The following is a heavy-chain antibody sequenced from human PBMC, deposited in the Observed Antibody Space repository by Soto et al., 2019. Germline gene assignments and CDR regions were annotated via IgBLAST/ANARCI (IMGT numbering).Heavy chain of an antibody. D-gene: IGHD6-13*01. Sequence: GGSLRLSCEASGFTFKTTALSWVRQAPGKGLEWVSSISGSSGYLYYIDSVKGRFTISRDNARNSLYLQMNSLRVEDTAVYYCARDGLYSAADYFDYWGQGTLVTVSS. J-gene: IGHJ4*02. CDR1: GFTFKTTA. V-gene: IGHV3-21*01. CDR3: ARDGLYSAADYFDY. CDR2: ISGSSGYL.